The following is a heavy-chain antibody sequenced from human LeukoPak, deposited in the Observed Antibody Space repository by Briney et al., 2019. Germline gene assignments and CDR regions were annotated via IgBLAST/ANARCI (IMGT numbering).Heavy chain of an antibody. V-gene: IGHV1-69*13. Sequence: GASVKVSCKASGGTFISYAISWVRQAPGQGPEWMGGIIPIFGTANYAQKFQGRVTITADESTSTAYMELSSLRSEDTAVYYCARDRRGQNIDIVVVPAALWFDPWGQGTLVTVSS. CDR2: IIPIFGTA. D-gene: IGHD2-2*01. CDR3: ARDRRGQNIDIVVVPAALWFDP. J-gene: IGHJ5*02. CDR1: GGTFISYA.